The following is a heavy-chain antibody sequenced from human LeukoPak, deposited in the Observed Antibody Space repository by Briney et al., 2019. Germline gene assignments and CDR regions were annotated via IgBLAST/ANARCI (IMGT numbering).Heavy chain of an antibody. CDR2: IKSNADGGTV. D-gene: IGHD1-26*01. Sequence: PGGSLRLSCAVSGFTVTHAWMTWVRQVPGKGLEWIGRIKSNADGGTVDYAASVKGRFTLSRDDSVDTLYLQMDSLITGDSGVYYCTTVPSAREDYWGQGTLVTVSS. CDR3: TTVPSAREDY. CDR1: GFTVTHAW. V-gene: IGHV3-15*01. J-gene: IGHJ4*02.